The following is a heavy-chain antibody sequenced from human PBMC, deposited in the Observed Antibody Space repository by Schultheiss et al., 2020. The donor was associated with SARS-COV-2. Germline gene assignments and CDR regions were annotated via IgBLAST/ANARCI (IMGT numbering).Heavy chain of an antibody. V-gene: IGHV4-59*08. J-gene: IGHJ6*02. CDR3: ARHSGGAYYYYGMDV. CDR1: GGSISSYY. Sequence: SQTLSLTFTVSGGSISSYYWSWIRQPPGKGLEWIGYIYYSGSTNYNPSLKSRVTISVDTSKNQFSLKLSSVTAADTAVYYCARHSGGAYYYYGMDVWGQGTTVTVSS. CDR2: IYYSGST. D-gene: IGHD1-26*01.